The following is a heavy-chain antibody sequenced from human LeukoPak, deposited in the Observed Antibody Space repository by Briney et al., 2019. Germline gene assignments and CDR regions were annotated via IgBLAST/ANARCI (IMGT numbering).Heavy chain of an antibody. V-gene: IGHV3-73*01. D-gene: IGHD1-26*01. CDR1: GFTFSGSA. Sequence: GESLKLSCIASGFTFSGSAVHWVRQASGKGLEWVGRIRSKANIYATAYAASVKGRFTISRDDSKNTAYLQMNSLKTEDTAVYYCTRLQDSGSYLERRGYDYWGQGTLVTVSS. CDR2: IRSKANIYAT. CDR3: TRLQDSGSYLERRGYDY. J-gene: IGHJ4*02.